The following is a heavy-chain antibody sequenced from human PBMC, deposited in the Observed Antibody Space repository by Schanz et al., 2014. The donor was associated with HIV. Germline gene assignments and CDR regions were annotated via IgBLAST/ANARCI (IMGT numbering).Heavy chain of an antibody. V-gene: IGHV1-2*06. CDR1: GATLRTYV. D-gene: IGHD1-1*01. J-gene: IGHJ3*02. Sequence: LVQSGTEVKRPGASVKVSCAASGATLRTYVTSWVRQAPGQGLEWMGRIDIKTGGTIYARDFHGRVTLTRDTSTSTVYMELSGLRSDDTAMYYCARHNYRLNFEIWGQGTMVTVSS. CDR3: ARHNYRLNFEI. CDR2: IDIKTGGT.